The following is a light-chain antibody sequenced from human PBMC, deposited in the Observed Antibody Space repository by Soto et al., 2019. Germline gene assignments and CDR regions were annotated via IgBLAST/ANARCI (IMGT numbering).Light chain of an antibody. V-gene: IGLV2-14*01. CDR3: SSYTTSNTRQVV. Sequence: QSVLTQPAPVSGSPGQSITISCTGTSSDVGGYNYVSWYQQHPGKAPRFVIYDVTNRPSGVSNRFSGSKSGNTASLTTSGLQAEDEADYYCSSYTTSNTRQVVFGTGTKVTVL. CDR2: DVT. J-gene: IGLJ1*01. CDR1: SSDVGGYNY.